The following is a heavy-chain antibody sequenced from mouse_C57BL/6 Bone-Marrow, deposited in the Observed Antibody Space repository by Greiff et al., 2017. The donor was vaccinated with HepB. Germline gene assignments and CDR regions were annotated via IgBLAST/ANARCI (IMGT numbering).Heavy chain of an antibody. CDR2: INPNNGGT. D-gene: IGHD2-1*01. J-gene: IGHJ4*01. CDR3: ARETYGNYLYYYAMDY. V-gene: IGHV1-18*01. Sequence: EVQGVESGPELVKPGASVKIPCKASGYTFTDYNMDWVKQSHGKSLEWIGDINPNNGGTSYNQKFKGKAKLTVDKASSTAYMELRSLTSEDTAVYYSARETYGNYLYYYAMDYWGQGTSVTVSS. CDR1: GYTFTDYN.